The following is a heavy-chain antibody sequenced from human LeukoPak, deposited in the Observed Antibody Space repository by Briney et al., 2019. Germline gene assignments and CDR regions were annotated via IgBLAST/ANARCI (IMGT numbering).Heavy chain of an antibody. D-gene: IGHD3-22*01. CDR2: IYYSGTT. CDR1: GGSFSGYY. V-gene: IGHV4-59*01. J-gene: IGHJ4*02. Sequence: SETLSLTCAVYGGSFSGYYWSWIRQPPGKGLEWIGYIYYSGTTKQNPSLKSRVTLSVDTSKNQLYLKLNSVTAADTAVYYCARDSRGYCDSSGYFDHWGQGTLVTVSS. CDR3: ARDSRGYCDSSGYFDH.